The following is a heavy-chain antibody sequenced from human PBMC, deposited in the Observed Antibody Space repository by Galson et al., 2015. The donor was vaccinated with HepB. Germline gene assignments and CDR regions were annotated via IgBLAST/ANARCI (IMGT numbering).Heavy chain of an antibody. D-gene: IGHD2-2*01. V-gene: IGHV3-30-3*01. Sequence: SLRLSCAASGFTFSSYAMNWVRQAPGKGLEWVAVISYHGSNKYYADPVKGRFTISRDNSDNTLYLQMNSLRTEDTALYYCARVGGYQLLFQMGFDFWGQGTLVTVSS. CDR1: GFTFSSYA. CDR3: ARVGGYQLLFQMGFDF. J-gene: IGHJ4*02. CDR2: ISYHGSNK.